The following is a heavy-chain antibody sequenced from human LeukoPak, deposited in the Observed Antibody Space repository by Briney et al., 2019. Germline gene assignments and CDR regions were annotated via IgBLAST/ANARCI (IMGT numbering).Heavy chain of an antibody. V-gene: IGHV4-59*12. CDR2: IYQSGST. J-gene: IGHJ2*01. Sequence: SETLSLTCTVSGGSISTSYWSWLRQSPGKGLEWLGSIYQSGSTYDNPSLKSRVSLSIDTSKNQFSLKLTSVTAADTAVYYCARDVGGYSYGYRPTELYWYFDLWGRGTRVTVSS. CDR3: ARDVGGYSYGYRPTELYWYFDL. D-gene: IGHD5-18*01. CDR1: GGSISTSY.